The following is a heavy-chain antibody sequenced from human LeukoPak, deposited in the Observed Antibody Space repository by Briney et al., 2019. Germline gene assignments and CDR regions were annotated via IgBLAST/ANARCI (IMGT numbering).Heavy chain of an antibody. Sequence: TGGSLRLSCAASGFTFSSYEMNWVRQAPGKGLEWVSYISSSGSTIYYADSVKGRFTISRDNARNSLYLQMNSLRDEDTAFYYCVRDYDYNFDYWGQGALVTVSS. D-gene: IGHD4-11*01. CDR1: GFTFSSYE. CDR3: VRDYDYNFDY. J-gene: IGHJ4*02. CDR2: ISSSGSTI. V-gene: IGHV3-48*03.